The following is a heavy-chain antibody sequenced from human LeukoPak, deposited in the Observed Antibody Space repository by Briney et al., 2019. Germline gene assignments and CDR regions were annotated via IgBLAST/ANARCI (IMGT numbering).Heavy chain of an antibody. CDR1: GFTFSSYQ. J-gene: IGHJ4*02. V-gene: IGHV3-48*03. CDR3: TRVGTSMDFPY. D-gene: IGHD5-18*01. Sequence: QTGGSLRLSCVASGFTFSSYQMNWVRQAPGKGLEWLSYISSSGSTIYYADSVKGRFAISRDNAKNSLYLQMNSLRAEDTSIYYCTRVGTSMDFPYWGQGTLVTVSS. CDR2: ISSSGSTI.